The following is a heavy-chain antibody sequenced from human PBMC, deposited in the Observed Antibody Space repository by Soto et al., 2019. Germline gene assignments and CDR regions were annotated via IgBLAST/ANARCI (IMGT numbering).Heavy chain of an antibody. Sequence: QVQLVESGGGVVQPGRSLRLSCAASGFTFSSYGMHWVRQAPGKGLEWVAVIWYDGSNKYYADSVKGRFTISRDNSKNTLYLQMNSLRAEDTAVYSCARDLETDAFDIWGQGTMVTVSP. V-gene: IGHV3-33*01. CDR1: GFTFSSYG. D-gene: IGHD1-1*01. CDR2: IWYDGSNK. J-gene: IGHJ3*02. CDR3: ARDLETDAFDI.